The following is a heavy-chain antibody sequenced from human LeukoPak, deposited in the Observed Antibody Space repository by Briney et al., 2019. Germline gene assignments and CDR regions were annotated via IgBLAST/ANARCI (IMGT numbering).Heavy chain of an antibody. CDR1: GFTFSSYA. Sequence: PGGSLRLSCAASGFTFSSYAMSWVRQAPGKGLEWVSAISGSGGSTYYADSVKGRFTISRDNSKNTVYLQMNSLRAEDTAVYYCAKADDFWSGYFDYWGQGTLVTVSS. D-gene: IGHD3-3*01. V-gene: IGHV3-23*01. CDR3: AKADDFWSGYFDY. CDR2: ISGSGGST. J-gene: IGHJ4*02.